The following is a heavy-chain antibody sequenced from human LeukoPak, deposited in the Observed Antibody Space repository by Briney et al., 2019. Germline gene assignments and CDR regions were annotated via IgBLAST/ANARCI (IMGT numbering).Heavy chain of an antibody. Sequence: GASVKVSCKASGYTFNSYDISWVRQAPGQGLEWMGWISAYDGNTNYAQKLQGRVTMTTDTSTSTAYMELRSLRSDDTAVYCCAREGWYSRWFDPWGQGTLVTVSS. CDR1: GYTFNSYD. D-gene: IGHD2-15*01. CDR3: AREGWYSRWFDP. CDR2: ISAYDGNT. J-gene: IGHJ5*02. V-gene: IGHV1-18*01.